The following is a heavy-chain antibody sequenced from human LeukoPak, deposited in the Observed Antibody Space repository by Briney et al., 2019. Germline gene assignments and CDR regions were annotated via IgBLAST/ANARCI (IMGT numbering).Heavy chain of an antibody. CDR1: GFTFDVYA. J-gene: IGHJ4*02. CDR2: ISWNSGSI. V-gene: IGHV3-9*01. CDR3: ARDGADGGSSQEDD. D-gene: IGHD4-23*01. Sequence: PGGSLRLSCAASGFTFDVYAMHWVRQAPGKGLEWVSGISWNSGSIGYADSVKGRFTISRDNAKNSLYLQMNSLRAEDKAVCYCARDGADGGSSQEDDWGQGTLVTVSS.